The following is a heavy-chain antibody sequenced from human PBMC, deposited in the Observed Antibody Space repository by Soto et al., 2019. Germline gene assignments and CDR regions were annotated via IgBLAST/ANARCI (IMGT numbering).Heavy chain of an antibody. CDR1: GGTFSSYS. CDR3: ARALNSWNDAYFDY. D-gene: IGHD1-1*01. V-gene: IGHV1-69*01. CDR2: INPIIGTA. Sequence: QVQLVQSGAELKKPGSSVKVSCKASGGTFSSYSISWVRQAPGQGLEWMGGINPIIGTANYAQKFQGRVTITADEYTSKDYMELRSLRSEATAVYYCARALNSWNDAYFDYWGQGTLVTVSS. J-gene: IGHJ4*02.